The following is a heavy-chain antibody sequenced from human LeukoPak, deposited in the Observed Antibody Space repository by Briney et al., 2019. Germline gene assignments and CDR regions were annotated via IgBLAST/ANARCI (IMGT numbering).Heavy chain of an antibody. Sequence: ASVKVSCKASGYTFSSYDINWVRQAPGQGLEWMGWMNPNSGNAGYAQKFQGRVTMTRNTSISTAYMELSTLRSEDTAVYYCARVVQGVIEGFDPWGQGTLVTVSS. CDR2: MNPNSGNA. CDR1: GYTFSSYD. J-gene: IGHJ5*02. D-gene: IGHD3-10*02. CDR3: ARVVQGVIEGFDP. V-gene: IGHV1-8*01.